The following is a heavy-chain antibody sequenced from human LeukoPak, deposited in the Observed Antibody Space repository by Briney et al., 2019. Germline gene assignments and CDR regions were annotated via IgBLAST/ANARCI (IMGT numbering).Heavy chain of an antibody. D-gene: IGHD2/OR15-2a*01. V-gene: IGHV4-30-2*01. CDR2: ISHTGST. CDR1: GGSVSSGGFS. CDR3: ARKGYFYGMDV. J-gene: IGHJ6*02. Sequence: PSETPSLTCAVSGGSVSSGGFSWRWIRQPPGKGLECIGSISHTGSTYYNPSLKSRVTISVDSSKNQFSLKLSSVTAADTAVYYCARKGYFYGMDVWGQGTTVTVSS.